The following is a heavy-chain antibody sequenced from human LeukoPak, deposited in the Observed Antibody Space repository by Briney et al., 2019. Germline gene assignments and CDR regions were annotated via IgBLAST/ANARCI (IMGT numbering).Heavy chain of an antibody. D-gene: IGHD3-10*01. CDR3: ARGQVWFGADY. V-gene: IGHV4-59*08. Sequence: PSETLSLTCTVSGGSISSYYWSWIRQPPGKGLEWIGYIYYSGSTNYNPSLKSRVTISVDTSKNQFSLKLSSVTAADTAVYYCARGQVWFGADYWGQGTLVTVSS. CDR2: IYYSGST. CDR1: GGSISSYY. J-gene: IGHJ4*02.